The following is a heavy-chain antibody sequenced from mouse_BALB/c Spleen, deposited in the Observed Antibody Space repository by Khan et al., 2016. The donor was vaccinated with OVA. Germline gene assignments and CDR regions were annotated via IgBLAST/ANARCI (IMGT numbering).Heavy chain of an antibody. J-gene: IGHJ3*01. D-gene: IGHD1-3*01. V-gene: IGHV1S135*01. CDR3: TSLGLNNWFAY. CDR2: IDPFNGGT. Sequence: VQLQQSGPELMKPGASVKISCKASGYSFTTYYMHWVKQSHGKSLEWIGYIDPFNGGTNYNQKFKGKATLTVDKSSSTAYMHLSSLTSEDSAVYYCTSLGLNNWFAYWGQGTLVTVSA. CDR1: GYSFTTYY.